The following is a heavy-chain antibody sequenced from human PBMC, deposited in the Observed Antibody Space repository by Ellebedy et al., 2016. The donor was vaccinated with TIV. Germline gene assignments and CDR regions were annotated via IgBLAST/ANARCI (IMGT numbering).Heavy chain of an antibody. V-gene: IGHV3-30-3*01. J-gene: IGHJ4*02. CDR3: ARCISTSCYDFDY. CDR2: ISYDGSNK. Sequence: GGSLRLSXAASGFKFNDYAMHWVRQAPGKGLEWVAVISYDGSNKYYADSVKGRFTISRDNSKNTQYLQMNSLRAEDTAVYYCARCISTSCYDFDYWGQGTLVTVSS. D-gene: IGHD2-2*01. CDR1: GFKFNDYA.